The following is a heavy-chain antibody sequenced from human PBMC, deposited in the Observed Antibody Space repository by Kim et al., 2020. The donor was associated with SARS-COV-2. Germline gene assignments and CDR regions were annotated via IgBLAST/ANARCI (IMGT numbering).Heavy chain of an antibody. CDR3: ARWRIYYYGMDV. V-gene: IGHV4-30-2*04. J-gene: IGHJ6*02. Sequence: YYNPSIKSGGTISVDTSKNQFSLKLSSVTTADTAVYYCARWRIYYYGMDVWGQGTTVTVSS.